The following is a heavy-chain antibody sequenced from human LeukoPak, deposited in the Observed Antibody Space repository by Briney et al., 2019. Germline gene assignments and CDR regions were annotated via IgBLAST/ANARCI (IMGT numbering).Heavy chain of an antibody. CDR2: INPSGGST. CDR3: ARGYCGGDCYSRDIPYYY. D-gene: IGHD2-21*02. Sequence: WASVKVSCKASGYTFTSYYMHWVRQAPGQGLEWMGIINPSGGSTSYAQKFRGRVTMTRDTSTSTVYMELRSLRSDDTAVYYCARGYCGGDCYSRDIPYYYWGQGTLVTVSS. V-gene: IGHV1-46*01. J-gene: IGHJ4*02. CDR1: GYTFTSYY.